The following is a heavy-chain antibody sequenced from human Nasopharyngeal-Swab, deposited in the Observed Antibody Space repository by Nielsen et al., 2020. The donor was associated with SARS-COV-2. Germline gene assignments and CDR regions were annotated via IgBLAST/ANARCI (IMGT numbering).Heavy chain of an antibody. Sequence: WMRQAPGQRLEWMGWINAGNGNTKYSEKFQGRVTITRDTSASTAYMELSSLRSEDTAVYYCAREGYDFNFDYWGQGSLVTVSS. CDR2: INAGNGNT. D-gene: IGHD1-1*01. J-gene: IGHJ4*02. V-gene: IGHV1-3*01. CDR3: AREGYDFNFDY.